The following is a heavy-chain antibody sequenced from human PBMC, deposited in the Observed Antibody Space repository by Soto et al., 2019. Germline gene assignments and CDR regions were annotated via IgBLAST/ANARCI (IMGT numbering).Heavy chain of an antibody. Sequence: GGSLRLSCAESGFTFTSNGMHWVRQAPGKGLEWVAVIWYDGINKFYADSVKGRFTISRDNSKNTVYLQMNSLRADDTAMYYCARDQRNTWYVIDYWGQGTLVTVSS. D-gene: IGHD6-13*01. CDR2: IWYDGINK. CDR3: ARDQRNTWYVIDY. CDR1: GFTFTSNG. J-gene: IGHJ4*02. V-gene: IGHV3-33*01.